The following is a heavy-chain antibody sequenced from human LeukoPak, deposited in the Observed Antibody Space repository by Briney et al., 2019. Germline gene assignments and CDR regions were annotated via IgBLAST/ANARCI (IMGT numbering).Heavy chain of an antibody. CDR2: IYPGDSDT. J-gene: IGHJ5*02. CDR3: ARHFTAAISSIDP. CDR1: GYSFTSYC. D-gene: IGHD2-2*01. V-gene: IGHV5-51*01. Sequence: GESLKISCKGSGYSFTSYCIGWVRQMPGKGLEWMGIIYPGDSDTRYSPSFQGQVTISADKSISTAYLQWSSLKASDTAMYYCARHFTAAISSIDPWGQGTLVTVSS.